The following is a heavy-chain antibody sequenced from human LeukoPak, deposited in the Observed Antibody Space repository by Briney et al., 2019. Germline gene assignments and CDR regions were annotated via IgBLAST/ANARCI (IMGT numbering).Heavy chain of an antibody. Sequence: SETLSLTCTVSGGSISSSSYYWGWIRQPPGKGLEWIGSTYYSGSTYYNPSLKSRVTISVDTSKNQFSLKLSSVTAADTAVYYCATTPTYYYGSGSHDYWGQGTLVTVSS. V-gene: IGHV4-39*01. CDR2: TYYSGST. CDR1: GGSISSSSYY. J-gene: IGHJ4*02. CDR3: ATTPTYYYGSGSHDY. D-gene: IGHD3-10*01.